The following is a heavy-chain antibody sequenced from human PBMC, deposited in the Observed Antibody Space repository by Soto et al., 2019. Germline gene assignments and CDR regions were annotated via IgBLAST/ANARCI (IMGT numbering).Heavy chain of an antibody. CDR3: ARVASVLMVYAVDY. V-gene: IGHV1-18*01. CDR2: ISAYNGST. CDR1: GYTFTSYG. J-gene: IGHJ4*02. D-gene: IGHD2-8*01. Sequence: ASVKVSCKASGYTFTSYGISWVRQAPGQGLEWMGWISAYNGSTNYAQKLQGRVTMTTDTSTSTAYMELRSLRSDDTAVYYCARVASVLMVYAVDYWGQGTLVTVSS.